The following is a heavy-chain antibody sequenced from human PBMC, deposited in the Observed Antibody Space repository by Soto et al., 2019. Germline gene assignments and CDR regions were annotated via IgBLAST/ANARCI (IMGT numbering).Heavy chain of an antibody. V-gene: IGHV1-2*02. J-gene: IGHJ4*02. CDR1: GYTFTGYY. D-gene: IGHD6-13*01. CDR3: ARAGYSSSLDY. CDR2: INPNSGAT. Sequence: QVQLVQSGAEVKKPGASVKVSCKASGYTFTGYYMHWVRQAPGQGLEWMGWINPNSGATNYAQKFQDRVTMTRDTSISTAYMELSRLRSDDTAVYYCARAGYSSSLDYWGQGTLVTVSS.